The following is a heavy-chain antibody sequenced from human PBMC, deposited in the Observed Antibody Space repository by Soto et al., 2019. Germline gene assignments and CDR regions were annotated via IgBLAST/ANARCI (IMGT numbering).Heavy chain of an antibody. Sequence: GGDLSLSCSSSGFAFGNYGIHFVRHSPGKGLEWVAVIWSDGSSKYYGDSVKGRFTISRDNSKNTAYLEINSLTSADTAVYFCGRGRAHYYDNTGYAHFWGQGTQVTVSS. V-gene: IGHV3-33*01. J-gene: IGHJ4*02. CDR3: GRGRAHYYDNTGYAHF. CDR1: GFAFGNYG. CDR2: IWSDGSSK. D-gene: IGHD3-22*01.